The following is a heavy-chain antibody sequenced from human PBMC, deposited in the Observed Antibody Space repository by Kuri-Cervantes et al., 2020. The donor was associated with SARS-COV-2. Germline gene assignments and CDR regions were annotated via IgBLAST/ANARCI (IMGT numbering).Heavy chain of an antibody. D-gene: IGHD3-3*01. CDR2: IIPIFGTA. J-gene: IGHJ5*02. V-gene: IGHV1-69*01. Sequence: GGSLRLSCKASGGTFSSYAISWVRQAPGQGIELMGGIIPIFGTANYAQKFQGRVTITADESTSTAYMELSSLRSEDTAVYYCARTPFYDFWSGYYTDQYNWFDPWGQGTLVTVSS. CDR1: GGTFSSYA. CDR3: ARTPFYDFWSGYYTDQYNWFDP.